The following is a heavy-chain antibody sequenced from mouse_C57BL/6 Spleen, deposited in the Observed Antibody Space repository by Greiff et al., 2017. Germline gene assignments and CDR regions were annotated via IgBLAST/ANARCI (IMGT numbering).Heavy chain of an antibody. D-gene: IGHD1-1*01. V-gene: IGHV14-4*01. CDR1: GFNIKDDY. CDR2: IDPENGDT. J-gene: IGHJ3*01. Sequence: EVQRVESGAELVRPGASVKLSCTASGFNIKDDYMHWVKQRPEQGLEWIGWIDPENGDTAYASKFQGKATITADTSSNTAYLQLSSLTSEDTAVYYSTTGLWPPRRFAYWGQGTLVTVSA. CDR3: TTGLWPPRRFAY.